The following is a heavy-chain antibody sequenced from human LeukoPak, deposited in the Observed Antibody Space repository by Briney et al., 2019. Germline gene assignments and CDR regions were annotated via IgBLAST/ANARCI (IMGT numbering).Heavy chain of an antibody. V-gene: IGHV4-34*01. Sequence: SETLSLTCTVSGGSISGYYWSWIRQPPGKGLEWIGEINHSGSTNYNPSLKSRVTISVDTSKNQFSLKLSSVTAADTAVYYCARHMVINGFDPWGQGTLVTVSS. CDR2: INHSGST. J-gene: IGHJ5*02. CDR1: GGSISGYY. CDR3: ARHMVINGFDP. D-gene: IGHD3-22*01.